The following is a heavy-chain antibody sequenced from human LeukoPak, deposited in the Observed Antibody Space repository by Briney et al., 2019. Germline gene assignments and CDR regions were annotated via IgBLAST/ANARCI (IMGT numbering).Heavy chain of an antibody. CDR1: GGSISSYY. CDR3: ARDPEGHGYYFDY. V-gene: IGHV4-59*12. CDR2: ISYSGNT. D-gene: IGHD3-3*01. Sequence: SETLSLTCTVSGGSISSYYWSWIRQPPGRRLEWIGYISYSGNTNYNPSLKSRVSMSVDTSKNQFSLKLSSVTAADTAVYYCARDPEGHGYYFDYWGQGALVTVSS. J-gene: IGHJ4*02.